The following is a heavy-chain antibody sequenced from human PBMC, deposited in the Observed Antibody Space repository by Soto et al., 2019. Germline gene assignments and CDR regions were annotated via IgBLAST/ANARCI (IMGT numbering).Heavy chain of an antibody. J-gene: IGHJ6*02. Sequence: ASVKVSCKASGYTFTGYYMHWVRQAPGKGLEWMGWINPNSGGTNYAQKFQGWVTMTRDTSISTAYMELRRLRSEDTAVYYCTRGGHLVVVVFPAAMFDSRPYYCMDVWGQGTTVTVSS. CDR1: GYTFTGYY. V-gene: IGHV1-2*04. D-gene: IGHD2-2*01. CDR3: TRGGHLVVVVFPAAMFDSRPYYCMDV. CDR2: INPNSGGT.